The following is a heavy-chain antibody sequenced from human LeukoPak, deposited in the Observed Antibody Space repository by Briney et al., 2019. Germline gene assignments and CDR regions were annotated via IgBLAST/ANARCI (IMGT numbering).Heavy chain of an antibody. J-gene: IGHJ5*02. CDR3: ARGGFGYCSGGSCYPYNWFDP. CDR1: GYTLTELS. Sequence: ASVKVSCKVSGYTLTELSMHWVRQAPGKGLEWMGGFDPEDGETIYAQKFQGRVTMTEDTSTDTAYMELSSLRSDDTAVYYCARGGFGYCSGGSCYPYNWFDPWGQGTLVTVSS. D-gene: IGHD2-15*01. V-gene: IGHV1-24*01. CDR2: FDPEDGET.